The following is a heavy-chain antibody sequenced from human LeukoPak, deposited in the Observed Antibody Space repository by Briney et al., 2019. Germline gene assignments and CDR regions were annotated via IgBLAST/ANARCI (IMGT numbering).Heavy chain of an antibody. Sequence: SETLSVTCTVSGGSISRHYWSWIRQPPGKGLEWIGYIYYSGSTNYNPSLKRRVTISVDTSKNQFSLKLSSVTAADTAVYYCARESAGSWAFDYWGQGTLVTVSS. CDR3: ARESAGSWAFDY. CDR1: GGSISRHY. J-gene: IGHJ4*02. D-gene: IGHD6-13*01. CDR2: IYYSGST. V-gene: IGHV4-59*11.